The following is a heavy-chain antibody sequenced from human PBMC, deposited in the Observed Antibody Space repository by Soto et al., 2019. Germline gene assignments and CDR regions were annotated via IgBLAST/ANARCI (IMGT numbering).Heavy chain of an antibody. D-gene: IGHD3-16*01. J-gene: IGHJ4*02. CDR2: ISGSSSDT. V-gene: IGHV3-11*05. Sequence: QVQLVESGGGLVKPGGSLRLSCAASGFTFSDYYMSWIRQAPGKGLESLSDISGSSSDTQYADSVRGRFTISLDNVKNSLDLPMNGQRAEDTAVDCCATGPRSLSDWGQGTLVSVS. CDR3: ATGPRSLSD. CDR1: GFTFSDYY.